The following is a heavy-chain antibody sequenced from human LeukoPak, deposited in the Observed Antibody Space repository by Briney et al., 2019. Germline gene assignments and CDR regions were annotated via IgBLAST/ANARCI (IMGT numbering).Heavy chain of an antibody. CDR1: GGSISSYY. CDR2: IYYSGST. D-gene: IGHD3-10*01. CDR3: ARHHYGSGSSPFDY. V-gene: IGHV4-59*08. Sequence: SETLSLTCTVSGGSISSYYWSWIRQPPGKGLEWIGYIYYSGSTNYNPSLKSRVTISVDTSKNQFSLKLSSMTAADTAVYYCARHHYGSGSSPFDYWGQGTLVTVSS. J-gene: IGHJ4*02.